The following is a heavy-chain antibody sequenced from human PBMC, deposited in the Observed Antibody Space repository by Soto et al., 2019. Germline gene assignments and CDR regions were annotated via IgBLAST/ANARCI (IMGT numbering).Heavy chain of an antibody. J-gene: IGHJ5*02. V-gene: IGHV4-61*01. CDR2: IYYSEST. CDR3: ARDRGLGSGWYGWFDP. Sequence: PSETLSLTCTVSGGSVSSGSYYWSWIRQPPGKGLEWIGYIYYSESTNYNPSLKSRVTISVDTSKNQFSLKLSSVTAADTAVYYCARDRGLGSGWYGWFDPWGQGTLVTVSS. D-gene: IGHD6-19*01. CDR1: GGSVSSGSYY.